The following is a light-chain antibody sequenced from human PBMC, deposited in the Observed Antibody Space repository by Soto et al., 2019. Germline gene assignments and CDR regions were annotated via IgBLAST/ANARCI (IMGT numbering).Light chain of an antibody. V-gene: IGKV1-39*01. J-gene: IGKJ5*01. CDR2: AAS. CDR3: PPSYSTLSVS. CDR1: ESISRH. Sequence: DIQMTQSPSSLSASVGDRVTITCRASESISRHLNWYQQKPGKAPNLLIYAASTLQNGVPSRFRGSGPGTDFTPTNSSLQPEDFATYYWPPSYSTLSVSFGRGTRLEIK.